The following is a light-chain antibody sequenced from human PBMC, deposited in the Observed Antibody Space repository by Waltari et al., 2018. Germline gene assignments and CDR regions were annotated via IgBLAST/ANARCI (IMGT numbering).Light chain of an antibody. CDR3: QQETAWSWT. V-gene: IGKV3D-15*02. CDR1: QSLNSR. J-gene: IGKJ1*01. Sequence: EIILMQSPATLSLSPGDRATLSCRASQSLNSRLAWYQQRPGQAPRLLIYDASKRASDIPDRCSGGGSGTDFTLTISSLEPEDVAVYFCQQETAWSWTFGQGTKVEIK. CDR2: DAS.